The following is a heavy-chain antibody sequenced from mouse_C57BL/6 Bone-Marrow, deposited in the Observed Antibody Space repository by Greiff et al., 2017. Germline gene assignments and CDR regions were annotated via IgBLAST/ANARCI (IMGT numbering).Heavy chain of an antibody. CDR3: ARRGITPFAY. CDR1: GFTFSSYG. J-gene: IGHJ3*01. Sequence: EVQGVESGGDLVKPGGSLKLSCAVSGFTFSSYGMSWVRQTPDKRLEWVATISSGGSYTYYPDSVKGRFTISRDNAKNTLYLQMSSLKSEDTAMYYCARRGITPFAYWGQGTLVTVSA. V-gene: IGHV5-6*01. D-gene: IGHD2-4*01. CDR2: ISSGGSYT.